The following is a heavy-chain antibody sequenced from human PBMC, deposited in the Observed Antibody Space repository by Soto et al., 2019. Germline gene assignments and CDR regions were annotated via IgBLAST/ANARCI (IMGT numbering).Heavy chain of an antibody. Sequence: SLRLSCAASGFAFDDYVMHWVRQPPGRGLEWVSGITWNGGTIRYVDSVKGRFTISRDNAESSLYLQMNSLRPEDTAVYYCAKGGSAALIAPSGRDNWFDPWGQGTQVTVSS. V-gene: IGHV3-9*01. CDR2: ITWNGGTI. CDR1: GFAFDDYV. CDR3: AKGGSAALIAPSGRDNWFDP. D-gene: IGHD6-13*01. J-gene: IGHJ5*02.